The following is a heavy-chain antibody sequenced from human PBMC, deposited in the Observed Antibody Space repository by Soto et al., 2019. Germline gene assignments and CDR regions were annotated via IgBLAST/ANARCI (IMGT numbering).Heavy chain of an antibody. J-gene: IGHJ5*02. CDR2: IFTRDSET. V-gene: IGHV5-51*01. Sequence: PGESLKISCKGPGHLFNNHWIGWVRQTPGKGLEWMGLIFTRDSETKTSPSFQGHVSFSVDNSINTVYLQWTSLKTTDTGIYFCARGYFDPGHGYDLWGQGTLVTVS. CDR3: ARGYFDPGHGYDL. CDR1: GHLFNNHW. D-gene: IGHD3-9*01.